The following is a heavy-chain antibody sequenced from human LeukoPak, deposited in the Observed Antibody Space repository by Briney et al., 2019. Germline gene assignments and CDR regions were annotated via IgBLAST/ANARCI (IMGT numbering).Heavy chain of an antibody. Sequence: SETLSLTCTVSGDSISSYYWSWIWQPPGKGLEWIGYIYYSGSTDYNPSLKSRVTISVDTSKNRISLKLSSVTAADTAVYYCASAPNKYYYDYWGQGTLVTVSS. J-gene: IGHJ4*02. CDR2: IYYSGST. V-gene: IGHV4-59*01. CDR1: GDSISSYY. CDR3: ASAPNKYYYDY.